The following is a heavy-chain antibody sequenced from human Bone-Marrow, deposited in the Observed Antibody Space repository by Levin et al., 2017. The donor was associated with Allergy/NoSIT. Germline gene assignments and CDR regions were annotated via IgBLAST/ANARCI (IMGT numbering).Heavy chain of an antibody. CDR1: GFTFSDSY. CDR3: ARDVANYYDSSGYYYGRWFDP. CDR2: ITTRGDTM. D-gene: IGHD3-22*01. V-gene: IGHV3-11*01. Sequence: LSLTCAASGFTFSDSYMSWIRQAPGKGLEWLSYITTRGDTMYYADSVKGRFTIFRDNARNSLYLQMNSLRVEDTAVYYCARDVANYYDSSGYYYGRWFDPWGQGTLVTVSS. J-gene: IGHJ5*02.